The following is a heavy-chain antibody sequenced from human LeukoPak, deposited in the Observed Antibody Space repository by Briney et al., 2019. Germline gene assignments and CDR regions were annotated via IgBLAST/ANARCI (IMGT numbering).Heavy chain of an antibody. J-gene: IGHJ4*02. CDR2: IRSSSSYI. D-gene: IGHD6-6*01. Sequence: GGSLRLSCAASGSTFSNYWMSWVRQAPGKGLEWVSSIRSSSSYIYYADSLKGRFTISRDNAKNSLYLQMNSLRAEDSAVYYCARDGPSIAADFDCWGQGTLVTVSS. CDR1: GSTFSNYW. CDR3: ARDGPSIAADFDC. V-gene: IGHV3-21*01.